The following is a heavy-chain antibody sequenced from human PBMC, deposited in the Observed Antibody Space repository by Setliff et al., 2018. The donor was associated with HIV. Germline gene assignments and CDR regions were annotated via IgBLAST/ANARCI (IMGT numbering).Heavy chain of an antibody. CDR3: ARYYYDRSGSSAPYYFMDV. Sequence: KTSETLSLTCTVSGGSISSGSYYWGWVRQPPEKGLEWIGSFYHSGSANYNPSLKSRVTISVDKSKNQFSLKLTSVTAADTAVYYCARYYYDRSGSSAPYYFMDVWGKGTTVTVSS. J-gene: IGHJ6*03. CDR1: GGSISSGSYY. CDR2: FYHSGSA. V-gene: IGHV4-39*07. D-gene: IGHD3-22*01.